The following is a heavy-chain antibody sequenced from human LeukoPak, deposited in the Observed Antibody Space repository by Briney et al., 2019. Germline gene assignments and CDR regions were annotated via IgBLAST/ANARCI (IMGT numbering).Heavy chain of an antibody. D-gene: IGHD4-17*01. V-gene: IGHV1-18*01. CDR1: GFTFTSYG. J-gene: IGHJ6*03. CDR2: IITYNGNT. Sequence: GASVKVSCKASGFTFTSYGISWVRQAPGQGLEWMGLIITYNGNTKYAQNLQGRVTMTTDTSTNIAYMEVRSLRSDDTAVYYCAKTTVTSEDYYYYYMDVWGKGTTDTVSS. CDR3: AKTTVTSEDYYYYYMDV.